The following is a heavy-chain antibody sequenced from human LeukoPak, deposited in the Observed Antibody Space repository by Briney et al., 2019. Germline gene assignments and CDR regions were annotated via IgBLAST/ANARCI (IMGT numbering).Heavy chain of an antibody. D-gene: IGHD3-16*01. Sequence: GGSLRLSCAASGFTFSSYWMHWVRQAPGKGLEWVANVKLDGTEKYYVDSVKGRFTISRDNAKNSLYLQMNSLRAEDTAVYYCASDRFYFGVWGQGTLVTVSS. V-gene: IGHV3-7*05. J-gene: IGHJ4*02. CDR2: VKLDGTEK. CDR1: GFTFSSYW. CDR3: ASDRFYFGV.